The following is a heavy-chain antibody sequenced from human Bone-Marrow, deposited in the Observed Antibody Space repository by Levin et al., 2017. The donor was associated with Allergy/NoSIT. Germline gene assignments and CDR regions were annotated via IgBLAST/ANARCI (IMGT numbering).Heavy chain of an antibody. CDR1: GFSLSTSAVG. Sequence: ESGPTLVKPTQTLTLTCTFSGFSLSTSAVGVGWIRQPPGKALEWLALIYWDDDKRYSPSLKSRLTITKDTSKNQVVLTMTNMDPVDTATYYCAHRPKDNSAYYFDYWGQGTLVTVSS. D-gene: IGHD3-22*01. J-gene: IGHJ4*02. V-gene: IGHV2-5*02. CDR2: IYWDDDK. CDR3: AHRPKDNSAYYFDY.